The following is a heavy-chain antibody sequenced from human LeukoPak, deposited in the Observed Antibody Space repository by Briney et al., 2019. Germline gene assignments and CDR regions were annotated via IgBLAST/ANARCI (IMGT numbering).Heavy chain of an antibody. J-gene: IGHJ4*02. V-gene: IGHV3-23*01. Sequence: GGTQRLSCAASGFIFRNYGMSWVRQAPGKGLEWVSGISGHGDITYYADSVKGRFTISRDNSRNTVYLQMNSLRAEDTAVYYCANDLGWIQLNLGRGQGTLVTVSS. CDR3: ANDLGWIQLNLG. CDR1: GFIFRNYG. CDR2: ISGHGDIT. D-gene: IGHD5-18*01.